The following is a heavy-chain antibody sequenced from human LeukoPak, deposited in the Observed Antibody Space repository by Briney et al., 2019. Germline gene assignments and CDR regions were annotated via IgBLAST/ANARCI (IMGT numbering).Heavy chain of an antibody. CDR1: GGSIGSGVYS. J-gene: IGHJ6*01. Sequence: SQTLSLTCAVSGGSIGSGVYSLSWVRQPPGKGLEWIGYIHLSGSTFYNPSLMSRVTISIDRSKNQYSLKLTSVTAADTAVYYCARADFFGSGRPPGRMDVWGQGTTVTVSS. D-gene: IGHD3-10*01. CDR3: ARADFFGSGRPPGRMDV. V-gene: IGHV4-30-2*01. CDR2: IHLSGST.